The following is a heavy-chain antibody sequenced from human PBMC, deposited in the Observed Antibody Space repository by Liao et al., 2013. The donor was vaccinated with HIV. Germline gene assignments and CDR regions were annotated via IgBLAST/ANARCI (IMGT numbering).Heavy chain of an antibody. Sequence: QVQLQESGPGLVKPSQTLSLTCTVSGGSISSGSYYWSWIRQPAGKGLEWIGHIYTSGSTNYNPSLKSRVTMSVDTSKNQFSLKLTSVTAADTAVYYCARMSGLHCSSTSCYSEVDYWAREPWSPSPQ. D-gene: IGHD2-2*01. CDR3: ARMSGLHCSSTSCYSEVDY. J-gene: IGHJ4*02. V-gene: IGHV4-61*02. CDR1: GGSISSGSYY. CDR2: IYTSGST.